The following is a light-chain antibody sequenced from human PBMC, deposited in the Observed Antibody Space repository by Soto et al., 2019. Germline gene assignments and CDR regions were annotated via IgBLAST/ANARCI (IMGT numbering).Light chain of an antibody. CDR3: QQYGSSPVYT. Sequence: EIVLTQSPGTLSLSPGERVTLSCRASQSVSSSYLAWYQQKPGQAPRLLIYGASSRATGIPDRFSGSGSGTDFPLTISRLEPEDFAVYYCQQYGSSPVYTFGQGTKLEIK. CDR1: QSVSSSY. CDR2: GAS. V-gene: IGKV3-20*01. J-gene: IGKJ2*01.